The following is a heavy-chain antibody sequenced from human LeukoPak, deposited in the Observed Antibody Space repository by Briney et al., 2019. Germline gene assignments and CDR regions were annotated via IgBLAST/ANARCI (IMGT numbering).Heavy chain of an antibody. CDR1: GFTFSSYG. V-gene: IGHV3-33*01. CDR2: IWYDGSNK. Sequence: PGRSLCPYCSASGFTFSSYGMHWVRQAPGKGLEWVAVIWYDGSNKYYVDSVKGRFTISRDNSKNTLYLQMNSLRAEDTAVYYCARDGNGDRPWYYFDYWGQASLVTVSS. CDR3: ARDGNGDRPWYYFDY. D-gene: IGHD4-23*01. J-gene: IGHJ4*02.